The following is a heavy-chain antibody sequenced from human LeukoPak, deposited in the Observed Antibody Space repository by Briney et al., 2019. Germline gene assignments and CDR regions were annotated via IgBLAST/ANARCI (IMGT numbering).Heavy chain of an antibody. V-gene: IGHV1-18*01. CDR1: GYTFTSYG. CDR2: ISAYNGNT. J-gene: IGHJ6*02. Sequence: ASVKVSCEASGYTFTSYGISWVRQAPGQGLEWMGWISAYNGNTNYAQNLQGRVTMTADTTTSTAYMELRSLRSDDTAVYYCARARTVAYYSYGMDVWGQGTTVTVSS. CDR3: ARARTVAYYSYGMDV. D-gene: IGHD4-23*01.